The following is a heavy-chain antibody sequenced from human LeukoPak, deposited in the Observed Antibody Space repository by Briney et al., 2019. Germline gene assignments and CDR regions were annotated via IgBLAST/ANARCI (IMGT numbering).Heavy chain of an antibody. D-gene: IGHD3-10*01. CDR2: IKQDGSEK. J-gene: IGHJ6*02. Sequence: AGGSLRLSCAASGFTFSSYWMSWVRQAPGKGLEWVANIKQDGSEKYYVDSVKGRFTISRDNAKNSLYLQMNSLRAEDTAVYYCAREVRGVIITYPYYYYGMDVWGQGTTVTVSS. CDR3: AREVRGVIITYPYYYYGMDV. V-gene: IGHV3-7*01. CDR1: GFTFSSYW.